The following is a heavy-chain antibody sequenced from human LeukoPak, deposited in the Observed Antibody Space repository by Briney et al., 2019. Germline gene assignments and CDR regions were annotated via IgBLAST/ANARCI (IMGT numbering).Heavy chain of an antibody. CDR2: ISYDGSNK. J-gene: IGHJ4*02. CDR1: GFTFSSYA. D-gene: IGHD6-13*01. V-gene: IGHV3-30*04. CDR3: ARDQGQQLVNYFDY. Sequence: GGSLRLSCAASGFTFSSYAMHWVRQAPGKGLEWVAFISYDGSNKYYADSVKGRFTISRDNSKNTLYLQMNSLRAEDTAVYYCARDQGQQLVNYFDYWGQGTLVTVSS.